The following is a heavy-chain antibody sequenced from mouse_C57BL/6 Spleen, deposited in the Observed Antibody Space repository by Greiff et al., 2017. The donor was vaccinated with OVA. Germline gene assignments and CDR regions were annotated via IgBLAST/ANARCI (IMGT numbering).Heavy chain of an antibody. V-gene: IGHV5-17*01. D-gene: IGHD2-5*01. J-gene: IGHJ3*01. CDR3: ARETYYSNYFLAY. CDR2: ISSGSGTI. Sequence: EVQLVEPGGGLVKPGGSLKLSCAASGFTFSDYGIHWVRQAPEKGLEWVAYISSGSGTIYYADTVKGRFTISRDNAKNTLFLQMTSLRSEDTAMYYCARETYYSNYFLAYWGQGTLVTVSA. CDR1: GFTFSDYG.